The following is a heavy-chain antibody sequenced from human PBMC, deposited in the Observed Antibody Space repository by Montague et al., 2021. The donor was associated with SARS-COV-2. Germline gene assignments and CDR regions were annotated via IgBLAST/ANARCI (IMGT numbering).Heavy chain of an antibody. CDR2: IYSGGST. CDR3: ASLGSGWENDY. V-gene: IGHV3-53*01. CDR1: GFTVISNY. J-gene: IGHJ4*02. D-gene: IGHD6-19*01. Sequence: SLRLSCAASGFTVISNYISWVRQAPGKGLEWVSVIYSGGSTYYADSVKGRFTISRDNSKNTLYLQMNSLIAEDTAVYYCASLGSGWENDYWGQGTLVTVSS.